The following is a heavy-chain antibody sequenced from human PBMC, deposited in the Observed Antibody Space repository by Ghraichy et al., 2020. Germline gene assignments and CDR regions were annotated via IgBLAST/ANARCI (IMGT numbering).Heavy chain of an antibody. CDR1: GFTFSSYS. CDR3: ATFLDPVQYYYYGMDV. Sequence: GGSLRLSCAASGFTFSSYSMNWVRQAPGKGLEWVSYISSSSTIYYADSVKGRFTISRDNAKNSLYLQMNSLRDEDTAVYYCATFLDPVQYYYYGMDVWGQGTTVTVSS. D-gene: IGHD3/OR15-3a*01. V-gene: IGHV3-48*02. CDR2: ISSSSTI. J-gene: IGHJ6*02.